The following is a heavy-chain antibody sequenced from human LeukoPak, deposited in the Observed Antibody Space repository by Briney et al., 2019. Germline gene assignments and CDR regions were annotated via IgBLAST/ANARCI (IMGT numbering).Heavy chain of an antibody. CDR2: ISSSSSYM. CDR3: ARDRSMVATSDFDY. Sequence: PGGSLRLSCAASGFTFSSYSMNWVRQAPGKGLEWVSSISSSSSYMYYADSVKGRFTISRDDAKNSLYLQMNSLRAEDTAVYYCARDRSMVATSDFDYWGQGTLVTVSS. J-gene: IGHJ4*02. CDR1: GFTFSSYS. V-gene: IGHV3-21*01. D-gene: IGHD5-12*01.